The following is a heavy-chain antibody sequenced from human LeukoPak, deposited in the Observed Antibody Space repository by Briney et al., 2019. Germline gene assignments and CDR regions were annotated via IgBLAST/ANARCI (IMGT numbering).Heavy chain of an antibody. CDR3: ARVGYSSSSIDY. Sequence: GGSLRLSCAASGFTFSNYSMSWVRQAPGKGLEWVANINQDGSHIYYVDSMKGRFTISRDNAKSSLYLQINGLRAGDTAVYYCARVGYSSSSIDYWGQGTLVTVSS. V-gene: IGHV3-7*01. D-gene: IGHD6-6*01. J-gene: IGHJ4*02. CDR2: INQDGSHI. CDR1: GFTFSNYS.